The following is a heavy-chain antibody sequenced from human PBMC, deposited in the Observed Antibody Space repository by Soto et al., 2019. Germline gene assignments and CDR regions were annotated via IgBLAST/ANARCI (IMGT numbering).Heavy chain of an antibody. CDR2: ISDSGST. V-gene: IGHV4-30-4*01. Sequence: QVQLQESGPGLVKPSQTLSLTCTVSGGSISGGGYYWSWIRQPPGKGLEWLGYISDSGSTYYNPSLESRIAMSLDTSKNQFSLKLTSVTAADTAVYYCVRAPSFFDSWGQGTLVTVSS. CDR1: GGSISGGGYY. D-gene: IGHD3-16*02. CDR3: VRAPSFFDS. J-gene: IGHJ4*02.